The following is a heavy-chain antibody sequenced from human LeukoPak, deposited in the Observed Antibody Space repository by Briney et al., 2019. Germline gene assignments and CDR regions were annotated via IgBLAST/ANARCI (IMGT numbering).Heavy chain of an antibody. D-gene: IGHD2-8*02. CDR1: GGSISSGGYY. CDR3: ARYWWGGVDY. J-gene: IGHJ4*02. Sequence: TSQTLSLTCTVSGGSISSGGYYWSWIRQPPGKGLEWIGYIYHSGSTYYNPSLKSRVTISVDTSKNQFSLKLSSVAAADTAVYYCARYWWGGVDYWGQGTLVTVSS. CDR2: IYHSGST. V-gene: IGHV4-30-2*01.